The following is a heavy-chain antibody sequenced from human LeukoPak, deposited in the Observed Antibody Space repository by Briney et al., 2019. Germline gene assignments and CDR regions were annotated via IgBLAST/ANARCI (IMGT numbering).Heavy chain of an antibody. V-gene: IGHV4-59*11. D-gene: IGHD3-10*01. CDR2: NDYSGST. CDR1: GGPISTHY. Sequence: PSETLSLTCIVSGGPISTHYWSWSRQPPGKGLEWIGYNDYSGSTNYNPSLKSRVTISVDTSKNQFSLKLNSVTAADTAVYCCARGATFRGTYYMDVWGKGTTVTVSS. J-gene: IGHJ6*03. CDR3: ARGATFRGTYYMDV.